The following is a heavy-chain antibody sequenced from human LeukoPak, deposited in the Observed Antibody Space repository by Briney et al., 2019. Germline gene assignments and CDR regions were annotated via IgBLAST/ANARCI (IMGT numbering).Heavy chain of an antibody. Sequence: GGSLRLSCAASGFTFRDYYMSWIRQAPGKGLEWVSYISSSGSTRSYADSVKGRFTIFRDNAKNSLYLQMNSLRAEGTAVYYCATETSQKGAHYMDVWGKGTTITISS. CDR3: ATETSQKGAHYMDV. D-gene: IGHD3-16*01. CDR1: GFTFRDYY. CDR2: ISSSGSTR. V-gene: IGHV3-11*01. J-gene: IGHJ6*03.